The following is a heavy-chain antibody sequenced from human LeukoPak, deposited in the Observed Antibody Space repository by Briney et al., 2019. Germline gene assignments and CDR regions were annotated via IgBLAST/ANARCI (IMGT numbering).Heavy chain of an antibody. Sequence: ASVKVSCKASGGTFSSYAISWVRQAPGQGLEWMGGIIPIFGTANYAQKFQGRVTITADESTSTAYMELSSLRSEDTAVYYCARDRDYGSGSYPYYYYMDVWGKGTTVTISS. CDR3: ARDRDYGSGSYPYYYYMDV. CDR1: GGTFSSYA. J-gene: IGHJ6*03. V-gene: IGHV1-69*13. CDR2: IIPIFGTA. D-gene: IGHD3-10*01.